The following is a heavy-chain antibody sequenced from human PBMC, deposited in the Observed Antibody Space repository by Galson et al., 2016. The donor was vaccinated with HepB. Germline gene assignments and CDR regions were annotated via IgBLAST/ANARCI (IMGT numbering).Heavy chain of an antibody. CDR3: AREGRGYPYRFDY. CDR2: IYFDGSKQ. CDR1: GFTFSDYA. V-gene: IGHV3-30-3*01. D-gene: IGHD5-18*01. J-gene: IGHJ4*02. Sequence: RSLRLSCAGSGFTFSDYAMHWVRQAPGKGLEWVGLIYFDGSKQFYADSVKGRFTISRDNFKNTLYLQMNSLTTEDTAVYFCAREGRGYPYRFDYWGLGTLLTVSS.